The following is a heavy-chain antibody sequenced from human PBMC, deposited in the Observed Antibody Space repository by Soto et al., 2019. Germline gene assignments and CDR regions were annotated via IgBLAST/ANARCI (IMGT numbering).Heavy chain of an antibody. CDR1: GGSFSGHY. Sequence: QVQLQQWGAGLLKPSETLSLTCAVYGGSFSGHYWTWIRQPPGKGLEWIGESNHSGSSSYNPSLKSRVTMSVATSKNQFSLKLSSVTAADTAVYYCALGGVLNYYYYPMDVWGQGTTVTVSS. D-gene: IGHD3-16*01. CDR3: ALGGVLNYYYYPMDV. J-gene: IGHJ6*02. CDR2: SNHSGSS. V-gene: IGHV4-34*02.